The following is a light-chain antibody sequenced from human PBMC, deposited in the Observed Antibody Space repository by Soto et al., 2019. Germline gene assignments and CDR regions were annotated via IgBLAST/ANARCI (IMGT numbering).Light chain of an antibody. CDR3: QHYNSYSEA. J-gene: IGKJ1*01. Sequence: DIQMTQSPSTLSASVGDRVTITCRASQSISSWLAWYQQKSGKVPKLLIYDASSLESGVPSRFSGSGSGTEFTLTISSLQPDDFATYYCQHYNSYSEAFGQGTKVDIK. CDR2: DAS. V-gene: IGKV1-5*01. CDR1: QSISSW.